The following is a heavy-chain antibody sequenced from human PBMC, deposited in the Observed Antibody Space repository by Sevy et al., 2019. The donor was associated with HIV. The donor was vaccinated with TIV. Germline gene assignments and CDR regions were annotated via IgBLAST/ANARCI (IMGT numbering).Heavy chain of an antibody. CDR2: INGGGGST. CDR3: AKAPYYDFWSHNYNNWFDP. Sequence: GGSLRLSCVASGFRFSAFGMAWVRHAAGEGLEWVSGINGGGGSTYYRYSVKGRFTVSRDNSKNTVYLKMNSLRADDTAVYYCAKAPYYDFWSHNYNNWFDPWGQGTLVTVSS. D-gene: IGHD3-3*01. J-gene: IGHJ5*02. CDR1: GFRFSAFG. V-gene: IGHV3-23*01.